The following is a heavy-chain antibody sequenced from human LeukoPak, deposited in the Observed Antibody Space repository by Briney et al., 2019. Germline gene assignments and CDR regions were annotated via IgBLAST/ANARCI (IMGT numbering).Heavy chain of an antibody. CDR3: ARMTGGSYFNWFDP. Sequence: RSETLSLTCAVSGYSISSSNWWGWIRQPPGKGLEWIGYIYYSGSIHYNPSLKSRVTMSVDTSKNQFSLKLSSVTALDTAVYYCARMTGGSYFNWFDPWGQGTLVTVSS. CDR2: IYYSGSI. V-gene: IGHV4-28*05. CDR1: GYSISSSNW. J-gene: IGHJ5*02. D-gene: IGHD1-26*01.